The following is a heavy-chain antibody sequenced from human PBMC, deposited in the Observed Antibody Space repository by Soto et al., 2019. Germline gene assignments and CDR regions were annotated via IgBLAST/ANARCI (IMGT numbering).Heavy chain of an antibody. Sequence: QVQLVQSGAEVKKPGASVKVSCKASGYTFTGYYMHWVRQAPGQGLEWMGWINPNSGGTNYAQKSESRVTMTGDTSISTAYMERSRLRSDDTAVYYCARGPPPVNYDFWSGPFDYWGQGTLVTVSS. D-gene: IGHD3-3*01. V-gene: IGHV1-2*02. J-gene: IGHJ4*02. CDR3: ARGPPPVNYDFWSGPFDY. CDR2: INPNSGGT. CDR1: GYTFTGYY.